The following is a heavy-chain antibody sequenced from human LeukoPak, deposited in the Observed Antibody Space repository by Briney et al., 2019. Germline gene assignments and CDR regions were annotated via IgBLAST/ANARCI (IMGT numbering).Heavy chain of an antibody. J-gene: IGHJ5*02. CDR2: IIPIFGTA. D-gene: IGHD3-10*01. Sequence: SVKVSCKASGGTFISYAISWVRQAPGQGLDWMGGIIPIFGTANYAQKFQGRVTITTDESTSTAYMELSSLRSEDSAECCCPRVEYFGSGSYKNLFVRWGQGTVVTVPS. CDR3: PRVEYFGSGSYKNLFVR. V-gene: IGHV1-69*05. CDR1: GGTFISYA.